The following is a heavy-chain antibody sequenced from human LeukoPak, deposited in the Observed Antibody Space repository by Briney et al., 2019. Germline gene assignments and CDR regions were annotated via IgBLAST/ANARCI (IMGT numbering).Heavy chain of an antibody. J-gene: IGHJ4*02. CDR1: GFTFSSYA. D-gene: IGHD3-10*01. V-gene: IGHV3-23*01. CDR3: AKGRDYGSGSYYIV. CDR2: ISGSGGST. Sequence: PGGSLRLSCAASGFTFSSYAMSWARQAPGKGLEWVSAISGSGGSTYYADSVKGRFTISRDNSKNTLYLQMNSLRAEDTAVYYCAKGRDYGSGSYYIVWGQGTLVTVSS.